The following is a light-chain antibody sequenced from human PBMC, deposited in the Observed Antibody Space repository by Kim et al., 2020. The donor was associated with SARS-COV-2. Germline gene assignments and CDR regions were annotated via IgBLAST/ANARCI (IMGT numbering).Light chain of an antibody. J-gene: IGKJ4*01. Sequence: PSVGERVTIAGRASQSLSTRLASYQQKPGKAPKHLIYKGSSLQSGVPPRFRGSGSGTEFTLTISSLQPDDFASYYCQQFNLYPFTFGEGTKVDIK. CDR2: KGS. V-gene: IGKV1-5*03. CDR1: QSLSTR. CDR3: QQFNLYPFT.